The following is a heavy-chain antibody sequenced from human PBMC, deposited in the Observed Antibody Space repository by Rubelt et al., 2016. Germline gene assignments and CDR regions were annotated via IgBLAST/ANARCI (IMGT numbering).Heavy chain of an antibody. V-gene: IGHV3-21*01. J-gene: IGHJ5*02. CDR3: ARGPPFDT. CDR2: ISSSSNYI. D-gene: IGHD3-22*01. CDR1: GFTFSIYS. Sequence: PGGSLRLSCAASGFTFSIYSVNWVRQAPGKGLEWVSSISSSSNYIYYADSVKGRLTISRDNAKNSLYLQMNSLRVEDTAVYYCARGPPFDTWGQGTLVTVSS.